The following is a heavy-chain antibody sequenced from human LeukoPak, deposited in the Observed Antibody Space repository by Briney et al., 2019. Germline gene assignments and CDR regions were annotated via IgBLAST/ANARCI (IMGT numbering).Heavy chain of an antibody. CDR2: INHSGST. CDR1: NGSFSGYY. CDR3: ARDKGTSYLSSFDY. J-gene: IGHJ4*02. D-gene: IGHD6-6*01. V-gene: IGHV4-34*01. Sequence: PSETLSLTCAVYNGSFSGYYWSWIRQPPGKGLEWIGEINHSGSTNYNPSLKSRVTISVDTSKNQFSLKLSSVTAADTAVYYCARDKGTSYLSSFDYWGQGTLVTVSS.